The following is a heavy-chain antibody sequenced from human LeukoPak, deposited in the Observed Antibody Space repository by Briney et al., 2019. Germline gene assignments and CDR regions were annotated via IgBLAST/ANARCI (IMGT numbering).Heavy chain of an antibody. V-gene: IGHV3-11*04. CDR2: ISSSGSTI. D-gene: IGHD6-13*01. CDR3: AKARRYSSYDAFDM. Sequence: GGSLRLSCAASGFTFSDYYMSWIRQAPGKGLEWVSYISSSGSTIYYGDSVKGRFTISRDNSKNTLYLQMNSLRAEDTALYYCAKARRYSSYDAFDMWGQGTMVTVSS. CDR1: GFTFSDYY. J-gene: IGHJ3*02.